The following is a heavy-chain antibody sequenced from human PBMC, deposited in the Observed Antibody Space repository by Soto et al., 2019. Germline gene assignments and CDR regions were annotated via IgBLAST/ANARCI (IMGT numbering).Heavy chain of an antibody. V-gene: IGHV3-21*01. D-gene: IGHD3-22*01. CDR2: ISSSSSYI. J-gene: IGHJ5*02. CDR3: ARDRVEDYYDSSGYYSSDNWFDP. Sequence: KSGGSLRLSCAASGFTFSSYSMNWVRQAPGKGLEWVSSISSSSSYIYYADSVKGRFTISRDNAKNSLYLQMNSLRAEDTAVYYCARDRVEDYYDSSGYYSSDNWFDPWGQGTLVTVSS. CDR1: GFTFSSYS.